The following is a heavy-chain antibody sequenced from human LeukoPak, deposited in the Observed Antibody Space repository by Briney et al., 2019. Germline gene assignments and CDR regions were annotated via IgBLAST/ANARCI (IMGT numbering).Heavy chain of an antibody. Sequence: SGGSLRLSCAASGFTVSSNYMSWVRQAPGKGLEWVSVIYSGGSTYYADSVKGRFTISRHNSKNTLYLQMNSLRAEDTAVYYCARTRIDYDSSGTPQTYGMDVWGRGTTVTVSS. CDR2: IYSGGST. V-gene: IGHV3-53*04. CDR3: ARTRIDYDSSGTPQTYGMDV. CDR1: GFTVSSNY. J-gene: IGHJ6*02. D-gene: IGHD3-22*01.